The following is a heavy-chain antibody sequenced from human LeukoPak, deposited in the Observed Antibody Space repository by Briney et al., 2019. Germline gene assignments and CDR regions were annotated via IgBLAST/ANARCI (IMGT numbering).Heavy chain of an antibody. V-gene: IGHV1-46*01. J-gene: IGHJ5*02. CDR1: GGTFSSYA. D-gene: IGHD1-26*01. Sequence: ASVTVSCKASGGTFSSYAISWVRQAPGQGLEWMGIINPSGGSTSYAQKFQGRVTMTRDTSTSTVYMELSSLRSEDTAVYYCARVIDQNPDNWFDPWGQGTLVTVSS. CDR2: INPSGGST. CDR3: ARVIDQNPDNWFDP.